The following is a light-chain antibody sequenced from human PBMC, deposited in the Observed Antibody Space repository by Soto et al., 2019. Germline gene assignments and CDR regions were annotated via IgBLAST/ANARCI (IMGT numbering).Light chain of an antibody. J-gene: IGKJ5*01. CDR1: QSVGIY. CDR2: DAS. V-gene: IGKV3-11*01. CDR3: QHRSTWPRA. Sequence: EIVLTQSPATLSLSPGERATLSCRASQSVGIYLGWYQQRPGQAPRLLIYDASKRAAGIPARFSGSGSGTGFTLTINSLEPEDFAGYYCQHRSTWPRAFGQGTRLEIK.